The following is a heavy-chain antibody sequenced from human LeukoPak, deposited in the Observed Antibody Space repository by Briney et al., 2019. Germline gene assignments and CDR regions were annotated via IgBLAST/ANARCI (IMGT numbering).Heavy chain of an antibody. V-gene: IGHV1-18*01. J-gene: IGHJ4*02. Sequence: WASVKVSCKTSGYTFRAYGITWVRQAPGQGLEWMGWISDDSGNKYAQKFQDRVTMTRDTSISTAYMELSRLRSDDTAVYYCARIVGATNDDDYWGQGALVTVSS. CDR2: ISDDSGN. CDR1: GYTFRAYG. D-gene: IGHD1-26*01. CDR3: ARIVGATNDDDY.